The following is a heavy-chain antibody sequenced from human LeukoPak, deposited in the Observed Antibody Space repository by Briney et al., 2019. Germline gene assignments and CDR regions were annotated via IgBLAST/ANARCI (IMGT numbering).Heavy chain of an antibody. CDR1: GFTFSSYG. CDR3: ARASGSYQTYDY. D-gene: IGHD1-26*01. J-gene: IGHJ4*02. Sequence: PGGSLRLSCAASGFTFSSYGMSWVRQAPGKGLEWVSYISSSMSTIYYADSVKGRFTISRDNAKNSLYLQMNSLRAEDTAVYYCARASGSYQTYDYWGQGTLVTVSS. CDR2: ISSSMSTI. V-gene: IGHV3-48*01.